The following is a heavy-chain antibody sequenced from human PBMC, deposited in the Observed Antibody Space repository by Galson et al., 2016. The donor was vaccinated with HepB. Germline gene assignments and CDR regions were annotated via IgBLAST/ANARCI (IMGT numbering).Heavy chain of an antibody. CDR1: GFTFSSYA. J-gene: IGHJ4*02. CDR3: AKDSEGAAGYYFDN. CDR2: ISDSGSTS. Sequence: SLRLSCAASGFTFSSYAMSWVRQAPGKGLEWVSGISDSGSTSYHTDSVKGRFTISRDSSKNTLYLQMNSLRAEDTTVYYCAKDSEGAAGYYFDNWGQGTPVTVSS. V-gene: IGHV3-23*01. D-gene: IGHD6-13*01.